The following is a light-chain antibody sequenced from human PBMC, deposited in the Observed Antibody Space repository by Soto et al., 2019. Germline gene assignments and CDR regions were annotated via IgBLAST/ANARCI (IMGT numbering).Light chain of an antibody. Sequence: EIVMTQSPATLSVSPGERATLSCRASQSVGSNIAWYQQKPGQSPRLLVYDASTRATAIPARFSGSGSGAEFTLTINTLQPEDFAVYYCQQYYQWPSYTFGQGTRLEIK. CDR1: QSVGSN. CDR2: DAS. V-gene: IGKV3-15*01. J-gene: IGKJ5*01. CDR3: QQYYQWPSYT.